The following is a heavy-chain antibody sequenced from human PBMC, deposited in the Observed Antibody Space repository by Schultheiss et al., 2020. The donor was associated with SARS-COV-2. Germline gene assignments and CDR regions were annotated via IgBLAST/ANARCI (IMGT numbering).Heavy chain of an antibody. J-gene: IGHJ4*02. V-gene: IGHV3-53*01. Sequence: GESLKISCAASGFTVSSNYMSWVRQAPGKGLEWVSVIYSGGSTYYADSVKGRFTISRDNSKSTLYLQMNSLRAEDTAVYYCARDGGWELLSTVGLPDYWGQGTLVTVSS. CDR3: ARDGGWELLSTVGLPDY. D-gene: IGHD1-26*01. CDR1: GFTVSSNY. CDR2: IYSGGST.